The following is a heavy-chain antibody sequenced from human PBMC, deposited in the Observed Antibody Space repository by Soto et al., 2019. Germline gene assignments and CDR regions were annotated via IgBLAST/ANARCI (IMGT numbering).Heavy chain of an antibody. D-gene: IGHD3-22*01. J-gene: IGHJ4*02. CDR1: GFTVSTYY. CDR2: ISGSGGST. CDR3: AGPTRPSSGYRLDY. Sequence: GGSLRLSCAASGFTVSTYYMSWVRQAPGKGLEWVSAISGSGGSTYYADSVKGRFTISRDNSKNTLYLQMNSLRAEDTAVYYCAGPTRPSSGYRLDYWGQGTLVTVSS. V-gene: IGHV3-23*01.